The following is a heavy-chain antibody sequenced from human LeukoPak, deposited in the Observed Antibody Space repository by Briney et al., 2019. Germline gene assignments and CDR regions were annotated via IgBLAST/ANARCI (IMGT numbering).Heavy chain of an antibody. CDR3: AREDYDDSGAWYFDL. D-gene: IGHD3-3*01. V-gene: IGHV4-59*12. CDR2: IYDSGST. CDR1: GGSISSYY. Sequence: PSETLSLTCTVSGGSISSYYWSWIRQPPGKGLEWIGYIYDSGSTNYNPSLKSRVTISVDKSKNQFSLKLSSVTAADTAVYYCAREDYDDSGAWYFDLWGRGTLVTVSS. J-gene: IGHJ2*01.